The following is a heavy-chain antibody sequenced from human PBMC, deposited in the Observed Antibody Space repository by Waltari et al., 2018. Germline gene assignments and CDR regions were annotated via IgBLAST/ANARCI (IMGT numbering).Heavy chain of an antibody. Sequence: EVQVVESGGGLVQPGGSLRLSCAASGFTVSSNYMMWVRQPPGKGLEWFSTIYSGGSTYYADALRCRFTISRDNSKNTLYLQMNSLTPEDSAVYYCARELPSGGGVGDYWGQGTLVTVSS. CDR1: GFTVSSNY. D-gene: IGHD3-16*01. V-gene: IGHV3-66*01. CDR2: IYSGGST. J-gene: IGHJ4*02. CDR3: ARELPSGGGVGDY.